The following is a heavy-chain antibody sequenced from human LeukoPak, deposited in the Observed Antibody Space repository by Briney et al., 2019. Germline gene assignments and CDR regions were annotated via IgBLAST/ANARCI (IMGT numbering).Heavy chain of an antibody. J-gene: IGHJ4*02. D-gene: IGHD5-18*01. CDR2: VDNDGSGT. CDR1: GFTFSTYW. CDR3: ARSQRRYSYGEH. Sequence: GGSLRLSCAASGFTFSTYWMHWVRQAPGKGLVWLSRVDNDGSGTSYADSVKGRFTISRDNGKNILFLQMDSLRAEDTAVYFCARSQRRYSYGEHWGQGTPVTVSS. V-gene: IGHV3-74*01.